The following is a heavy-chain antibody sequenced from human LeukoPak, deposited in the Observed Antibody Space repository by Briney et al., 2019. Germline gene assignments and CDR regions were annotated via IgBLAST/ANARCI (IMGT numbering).Heavy chain of an antibody. V-gene: IGHV3-23*01. Sequence: PGGSLRLSCAASGFTFSSYAMSWVRQAPGKGLEWVSAISGSGGSTYYADSVKGRFTISRDNAKNSLYLQMNSLRAEDTALYYCAKDIGPAAIAEYFHHWGQGTLVTVSS. J-gene: IGHJ1*01. CDR2: ISGSGGST. D-gene: IGHD2-2*01. CDR3: AKDIGPAAIAEYFHH. CDR1: GFTFSSYA.